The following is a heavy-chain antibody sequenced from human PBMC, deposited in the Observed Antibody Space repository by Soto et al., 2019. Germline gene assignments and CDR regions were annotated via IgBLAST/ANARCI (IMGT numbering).Heavy chain of an antibody. CDR1: GYTFTGYY. V-gene: IGHV1-2*02. Sequence: GASVKVSCKASGYTFTGYYMHWVRQAPGQGLEWMGWINANSGYTKYAQKFQGRVTLNRDTSTSTAYMELSSLRSEDTAMYYCAGGFGEPYYFDYWGQGTLVTVSS. J-gene: IGHJ4*02. CDR3: AGGFGEPYYFDY. D-gene: IGHD3-10*01. CDR2: INANSGYT.